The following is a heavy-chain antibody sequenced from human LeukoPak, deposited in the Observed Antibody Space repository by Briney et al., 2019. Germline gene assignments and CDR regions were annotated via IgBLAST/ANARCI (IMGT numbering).Heavy chain of an antibody. CDR2: ISGRGGPT. D-gene: IGHD3-10*01. CDR1: GITFSNYA. J-gene: IGHJ4*02. Sequence: PGGSLRLSCAASGITFSNYAMTWVRQAPGKGLEWVSSISGRGGPTNYADSVRGRFPISRDNSKNTLYLQMNSLRAEDTAVYYCAKDAGTLGSFPKIDWGQGTLVTVSS. V-gene: IGHV3-23*01. CDR3: AKDAGTLGSFPKID.